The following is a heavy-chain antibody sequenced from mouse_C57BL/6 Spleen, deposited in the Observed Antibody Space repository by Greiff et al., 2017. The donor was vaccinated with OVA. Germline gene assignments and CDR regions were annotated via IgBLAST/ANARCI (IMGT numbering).Heavy chain of an antibody. CDR2: FYPGSGSI. D-gene: IGHD1-1*01. CDR3: ARHEEGYYGSSYDY. J-gene: IGHJ2*01. CDR1: GYTFTEYT. Sequence: VQRQEPGAALLKPGASVKLSCKASGYTFTEYTIHWVKQRSGQGLEWIGWFYPGSGSIKYNEKFKDKATLTADKSSSTVYMELSRLTSEDSAVYVCARHEEGYYGSSYDYWGQGTTLTVSS. V-gene: IGHV1-62-2*01.